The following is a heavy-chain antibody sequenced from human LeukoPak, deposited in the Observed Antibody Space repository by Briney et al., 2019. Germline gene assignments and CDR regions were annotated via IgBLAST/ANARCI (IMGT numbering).Heavy chain of an antibody. Sequence: GGSLRLSCAASGLTVSSYSMNWVRQAPGKGLEWVSGISWNSGSIGYADSVKGRFTISRDNAKNSLYLQMNSLRAEDTALYYCAKELGSSWYGHAGMDVWGQGTTVTVSS. D-gene: IGHD6-13*01. J-gene: IGHJ6*02. V-gene: IGHV3-9*01. CDR2: ISWNSGSI. CDR1: GLTVSSYS. CDR3: AKELGSSWYGHAGMDV.